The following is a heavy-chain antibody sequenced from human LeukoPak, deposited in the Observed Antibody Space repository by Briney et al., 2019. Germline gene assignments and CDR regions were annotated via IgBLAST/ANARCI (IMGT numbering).Heavy chain of an antibody. D-gene: IGHD3-22*01. J-gene: IGHJ4*02. Sequence: GESLLISCKGSGSSFTTYWISWVRQLPGKGREWMGRIDPGDSYTNYSPSFQGHVTISADKSISTAYLQWSSLKASDTAMYYCATTPEGPYDSSGYYYDDYWGQGTLVTVSS. V-gene: IGHV5-10-1*01. CDR1: GSSFTTYW. CDR3: ATTPEGPYDSSGYYYDDY. CDR2: IDPGDSYT.